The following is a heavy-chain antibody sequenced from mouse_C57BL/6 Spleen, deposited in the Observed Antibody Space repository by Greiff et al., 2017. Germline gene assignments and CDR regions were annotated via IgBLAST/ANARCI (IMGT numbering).Heavy chain of an antibody. D-gene: IGHD1-1*01. CDR1: GFTFTDYY. J-gene: IGHJ1*03. Sequence: EVQLVESGGGLVQPGGSLSLSCAASGFTFTDYYMSWVRQPPGKALEWLGFIRNKANGYTTEYSASVKGRFTISRDNSQSILYLQMNALRAEDSATYYCARVYGSSYGYFDVWGTGTTVTVSS. CDR2: IRNKANGYTT. V-gene: IGHV7-3*01. CDR3: ARVYGSSYGYFDV.